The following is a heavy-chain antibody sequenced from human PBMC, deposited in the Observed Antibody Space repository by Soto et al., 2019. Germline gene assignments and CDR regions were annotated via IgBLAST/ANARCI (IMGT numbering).Heavy chain of an antibody. Sequence: QLQLEQSGGEVKKPGASMKVSCKASGDSLSYSGVTWVRQAPGQGLEWMGWVGAYSGDTRYSQKFQGRVTVSADTSTATACMELRNLRSDDTATYYCGSVKYYYMDVWGTGTTVTVSS. V-gene: IGHV1-18*01. CDR1: GDSLSYSG. CDR3: GSVKYYYMDV. J-gene: IGHJ6*03. D-gene: IGHD3-16*01. CDR2: VGAYSGDT.